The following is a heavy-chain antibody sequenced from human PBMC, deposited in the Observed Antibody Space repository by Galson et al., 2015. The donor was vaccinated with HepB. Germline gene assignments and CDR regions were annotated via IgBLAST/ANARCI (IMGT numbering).Heavy chain of an antibody. J-gene: IGHJ1*01. CDR2: ISGSGGST. V-gene: IGHV3-23*01. Sequence: TLRLSCAASGFTFSSYAMSWVRQAPGKGLEWVSAISGSGGSTYYADSVKGRFTISRDNSKNTLYLQMNSLRAEDTAVYYCANYKVQINYGDYPPEYFQHWGQGTLVTVSS. CDR3: ANYKVQINYGDYPPEYFQH. D-gene: IGHD4-17*01. CDR1: GFTFSSYA.